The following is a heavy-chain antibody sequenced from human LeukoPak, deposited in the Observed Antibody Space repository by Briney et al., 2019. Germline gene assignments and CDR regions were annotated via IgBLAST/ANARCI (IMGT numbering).Heavy chain of an antibody. D-gene: IGHD3-10*01. J-gene: IGHJ4*02. Sequence: SETLSLTCTVSGGSISSSGYYWGWIRQPPGKGLEWIGSIYYSGSTYYNPSLKSRVTISVDTSKNQFSLKLSSVTAADTAVYYCARQAIGFGEFHFDYWGQGTLVTVSS. CDR3: ARQAIGFGEFHFDY. CDR2: IYYSGST. CDR1: GGSISSSGYY. V-gene: IGHV4-39*01.